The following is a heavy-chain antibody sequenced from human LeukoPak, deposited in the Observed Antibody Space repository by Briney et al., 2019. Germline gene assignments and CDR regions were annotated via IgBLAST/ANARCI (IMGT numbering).Heavy chain of an antibody. Sequence: GGSLRLSCAASGFTFSDYYMSWIRQAPGQGLEWVSYISSSSSYTNYADSVKGRFTISRDNAKNSLYLQMNSLRAEDTAVYYCASSGEGYCSSTSCYPSWFDPWGQGTLVTVSS. CDR1: GFTFSDYY. CDR3: ASSGEGYCSSTSCYPSWFDP. J-gene: IGHJ5*02. V-gene: IGHV3-11*06. CDR2: ISSSSSYT. D-gene: IGHD2-2*01.